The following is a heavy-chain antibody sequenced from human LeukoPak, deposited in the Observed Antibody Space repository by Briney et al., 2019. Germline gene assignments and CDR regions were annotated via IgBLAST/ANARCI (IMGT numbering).Heavy chain of an antibody. J-gene: IGHJ4*02. CDR1: GYSISSGYY. CDR2: IYHSGST. CDR3: ARQGYVLGY. Sequence: SETLSLTCAVSGYSISSGYYWGWVRQPPGKGLEWIGSIYHSGSTYYNPSLKSRVTISVDTSKNQFSLELSSVTAADTAVYYCARQGYVLGYWGQGTLVTVSS. V-gene: IGHV4-38-2*01. D-gene: IGHD5-12*01.